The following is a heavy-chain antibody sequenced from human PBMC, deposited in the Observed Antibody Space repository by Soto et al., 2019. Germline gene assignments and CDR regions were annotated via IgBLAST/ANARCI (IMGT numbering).Heavy chain of an antibody. Sequence: EVQLLESGGGLVQPGGSLGLSCAASGFPFSSYAMTWVRQAPGKGLERVSLISGSGGSTYYADSVKGRFTISRDNSRDTLYLQMNSLRAEDTAVYYCAKVHGSGSYNNFPDYWGQGTLVTVSS. CDR1: GFPFSSYA. D-gene: IGHD3-10*01. CDR3: AKVHGSGSYNNFPDY. V-gene: IGHV3-23*01. CDR2: ISGSGGST. J-gene: IGHJ4*02.